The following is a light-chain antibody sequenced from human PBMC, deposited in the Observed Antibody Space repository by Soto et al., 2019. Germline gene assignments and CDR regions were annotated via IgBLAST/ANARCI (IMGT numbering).Light chain of an antibody. CDR3: QQYGSSGT. V-gene: IGKV3-20*01. CDR2: SAS. J-gene: IGKJ1*01. Sequence: EVVLTQSPAILSLSPGERATLSCRASQSVSVNLGWYQQKPGQAPRPLIYSASDRAPGIPARFSGSGSGTDFTLTISRLEPEDFAVYYCQQYGSSGTFGQGTKVEIK. CDR1: QSVSVN.